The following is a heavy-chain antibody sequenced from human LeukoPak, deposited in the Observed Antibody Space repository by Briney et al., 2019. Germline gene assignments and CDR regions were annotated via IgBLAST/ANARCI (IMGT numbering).Heavy chain of an antibody. J-gene: IGHJ3*02. D-gene: IGHD3-3*01. CDR3: ATATRGALRFLEWLGVLSFDI. CDR2: MYRHGGT. Sequence: GRSLRLSCAASGFSVTTNYVSWVRQAPGKGLEWVSVMYRHGGTAYADSVQGRFSISRDNSKNRVDLQMNSLRAEDTAVYYCATATRGALRFLEWLGVLSFDIWGRGTMVTVSS. V-gene: IGHV3-66*01. CDR1: GFSVTTNY.